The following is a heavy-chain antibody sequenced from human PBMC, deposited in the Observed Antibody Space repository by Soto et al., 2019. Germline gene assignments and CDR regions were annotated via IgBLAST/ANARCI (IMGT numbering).Heavy chain of an antibody. Sequence: ASVKVSGKTSGYTFTDHYVHWVRQAPGQGLEWLGWINPFSGGAKYPQRFKDKVSMTADTSISTVYMYLTSLTSDDTAIYYCARSSGTYSLDFWGQGTLVTVSS. V-gene: IGHV1-2*02. CDR2: INPFSGGA. J-gene: IGHJ4*02. CDR1: GYTFTDHY. CDR3: ARSSGTYSLDF. D-gene: IGHD3-10*01.